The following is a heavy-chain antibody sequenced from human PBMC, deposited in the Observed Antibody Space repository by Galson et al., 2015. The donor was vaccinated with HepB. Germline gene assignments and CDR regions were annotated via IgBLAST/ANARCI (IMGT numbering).Heavy chain of an antibody. CDR1: RFTFGSYW. D-gene: IGHD3-10*01. Sequence: SLRLSCAASRFTFGSYWMSWVRQAPGKGPEWVANIKPDGSDKYYGDSVKGRFTISRDNAKNSLLLHMNSLNAEDTAVYYCARYYWADSYYMDVWGKGTTVTVSS. CDR3: ARYYWADSYYMDV. CDR2: IKPDGSDK. V-gene: IGHV3-7*01. J-gene: IGHJ6*03.